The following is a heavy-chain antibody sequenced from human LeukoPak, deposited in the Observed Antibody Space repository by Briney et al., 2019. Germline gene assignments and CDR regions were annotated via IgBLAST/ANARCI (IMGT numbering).Heavy chain of an antibody. CDR1: GYTFSGYY. Sequence: ASVKVSCKASGYTFSGYYMNWVRQAPGQGLEWMGRIHPNSGDTKYAQKFQGRVTMTRDTSISTAYLELSRLTSDDTAVYYCARDEDVGDCTTTSCGWFDPWGQGTLVTVSS. V-gene: IGHV1-2*06. CDR3: ARDEDVGDCTTTSCGWFDP. J-gene: IGHJ5*02. D-gene: IGHD2-2*01. CDR2: IHPNSGDT.